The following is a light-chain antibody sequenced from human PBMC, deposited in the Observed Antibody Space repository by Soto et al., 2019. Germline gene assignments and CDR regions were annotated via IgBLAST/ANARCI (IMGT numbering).Light chain of an antibody. Sequence: QSVLTQPASVSGSPGQSFTISCTGTSSDVGSYNLVSWYQQHPGKAPKLMIYEGSKRPSGVSNRFSGSKSGNTASLTISGLQAEDEADYYCCSYAGSSTWVFGGGTQLTVL. J-gene: IGLJ3*02. CDR1: SSDVGSYNL. CDR3: CSYAGSSTWV. CDR2: EGS. V-gene: IGLV2-23*01.